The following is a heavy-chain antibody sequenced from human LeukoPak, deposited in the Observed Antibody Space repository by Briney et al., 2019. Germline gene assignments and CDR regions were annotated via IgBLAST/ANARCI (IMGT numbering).Heavy chain of an antibody. D-gene: IGHD1-26*01. CDR2: INPNSGVT. CDR3: ARESGSYFSWFDP. V-gene: IGHV1-2*02. Sequence: ASVKVSCKASGYTFTGYYIYWVRQAPGQGLEWMGWINPNSGVTNYAQKFQGRVTMTRDTSISTAYMELRSLRSDDTAVYYCARESGSYFSWFDPWGQGTLVTISS. CDR1: GYTFTGYY. J-gene: IGHJ5*02.